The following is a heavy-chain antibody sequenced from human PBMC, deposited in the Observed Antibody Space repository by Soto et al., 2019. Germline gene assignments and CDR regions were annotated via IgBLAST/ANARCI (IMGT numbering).Heavy chain of an antibody. CDR1: GFTFSSYE. Sequence: GGSLRLSCAASGFTFSSYEMNWVRQAPGKGLEWVSYISSSGSTIYYADSVKGRFTISRDNAKNSLYLQMNSLRAEDTAVYYCANGLYYDFWSGYHNWGQGTLVPVYS. CDR3: ANGLYYDFWSGYHN. D-gene: IGHD3-3*01. J-gene: IGHJ4*02. CDR2: ISSSGSTI. V-gene: IGHV3-48*03.